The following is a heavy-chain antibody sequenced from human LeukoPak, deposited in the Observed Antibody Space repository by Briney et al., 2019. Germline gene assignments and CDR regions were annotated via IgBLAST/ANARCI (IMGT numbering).Heavy chain of an antibody. V-gene: IGHV5-51*01. J-gene: IGHJ5*02. D-gene: IGHD2-15*01. Sequence: GESLKISFKGSGYSFTSYWIAWVRQMPGKGLEWMGVIYAGDSDTRYSPSFQGQVTISVDKSISTAYLQWSSLKASDTAMYYCARCSGGSCYWFDPWGQGTLVTVSS. CDR3: ARCSGGSCYWFDP. CDR1: GYSFTSYW. CDR2: IYAGDSDT.